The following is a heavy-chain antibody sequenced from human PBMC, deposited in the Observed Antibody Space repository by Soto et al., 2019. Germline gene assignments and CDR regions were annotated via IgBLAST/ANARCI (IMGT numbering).Heavy chain of an antibody. V-gene: IGHV4-34*01. CDR3: ARRHPPEYTYGKGYFQH. Sequence: QVQLQQWGAGLLKPSETLSLTCAVYGGSFSGYYWSWIRQPPGKGLEWIGEINHTGSTNYNPSLKSRVTISVATSQNQFSLNLSSVTAADTAVYYCARRHPPEYTYGKGYFQHWGQGTLVTVSS. CDR1: GGSFSGYY. CDR2: INHTGST. J-gene: IGHJ1*01. D-gene: IGHD5-18*01.